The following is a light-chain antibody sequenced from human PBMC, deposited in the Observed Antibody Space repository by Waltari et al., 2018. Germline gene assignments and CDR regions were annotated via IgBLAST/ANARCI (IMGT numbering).Light chain of an antibody. CDR2: ATY. J-gene: IGKJ1*01. V-gene: IGKV1-17*01. CDR3: LQYDSYPWT. Sequence: DIHMTQSPSSLSASVGDRVTITCRASQDIRNDVGWYQQKPGTAPKRLIYATYNLQRGVPSRFGGSGSGTDFTLTISSLQPEDFATYYCLQYDSYPWTFGRGTKVEIK. CDR1: QDIRND.